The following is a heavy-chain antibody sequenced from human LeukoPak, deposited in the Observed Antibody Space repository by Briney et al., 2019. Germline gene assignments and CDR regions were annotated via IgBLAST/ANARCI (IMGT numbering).Heavy chain of an antibody. CDR1: GFTFSSYS. CDR3: ARDRGYSSYDY. CDR2: ISSSSTYI. V-gene: IGHV3-21*01. D-gene: IGHD6-19*01. J-gene: IGHJ4*02. Sequence: GGSLRLSCAASGFTFSSYSMNWVRQAPGKGLEWVSSISSSSTYIYYADSVKGRFTSPRDNAKNSLSLQMNSLRAEDTAVYYCARDRGYSSYDYWGQGTMVTVSS.